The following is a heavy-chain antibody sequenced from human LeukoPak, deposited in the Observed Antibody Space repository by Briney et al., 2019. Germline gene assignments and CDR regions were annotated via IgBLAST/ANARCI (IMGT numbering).Heavy chain of an antibody. Sequence: PSETLSLTCTVSGGSISTYYWSWIRQPPGKGLEWIGYIYYSGSTNYNPSLKSRVTISVDTSKNQFSLKLSSVTAADTAVYYCAREEILTGYYLSWFDPWGQGTLVTVSS. J-gene: IGHJ5*02. CDR2: IYYSGST. CDR1: GGSISTYY. V-gene: IGHV4-59*01. D-gene: IGHD3-9*01. CDR3: AREEILTGYYLSWFDP.